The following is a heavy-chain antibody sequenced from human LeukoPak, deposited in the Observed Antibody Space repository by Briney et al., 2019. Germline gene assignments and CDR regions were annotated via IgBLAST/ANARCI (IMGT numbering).Heavy chain of an antibody. CDR2: ISFDGRNK. D-gene: IGHD1-14*01. CDR3: ARVGMSFDY. Sequence: GRSMRLSCAASGFTFSNYAMHWVRQAPGKGLEWVALISFDGRNKYYADSVKGRFTISRDNSKNTLYLQMNCLRAEDTAVYYCARVGMSFDYWGQGPLVTVSS. J-gene: IGHJ4*02. CDR1: GFTFSNYA. V-gene: IGHV3-30*04.